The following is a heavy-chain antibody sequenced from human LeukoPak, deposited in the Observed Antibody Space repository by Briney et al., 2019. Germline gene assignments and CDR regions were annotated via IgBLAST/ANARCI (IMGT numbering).Heavy chain of an antibody. CDR2: MNPNSGNT. Sequence: ASVKVSCKASGYTFTSYDINWVRQATGQGLEWMGWMNPNSGNTGYAQKFQGRVTITRNTSISTAYMDLSSLRSDDTAFYYCARRAVAYYYYYYMDVWGKGTTVTVSS. J-gene: IGHJ6*03. D-gene: IGHD6-19*01. V-gene: IGHV1-8*03. CDR1: GYTFTSYD. CDR3: ARRAVAYYYYYYMDV.